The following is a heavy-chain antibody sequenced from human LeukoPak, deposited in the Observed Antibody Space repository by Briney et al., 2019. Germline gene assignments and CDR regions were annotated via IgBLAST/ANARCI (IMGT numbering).Heavy chain of an antibody. D-gene: IGHD2-2*01. CDR3: AKESLLGYCSSTSCYASGFDP. J-gene: IGHJ5*02. V-gene: IGHV4-38-2*01. CDR1: GYSISSGYY. Sequence: SETLSLTCAVSGYSISSGYYWGWIRQPPGKGLEWIGSIYHSGSTYYNPSLKSRVTISVDTSKNQFSLKLSSVPAADTAVYYCAKESLLGYCSSTSCYASGFDPWGQGTLVTVSS. CDR2: IYHSGST.